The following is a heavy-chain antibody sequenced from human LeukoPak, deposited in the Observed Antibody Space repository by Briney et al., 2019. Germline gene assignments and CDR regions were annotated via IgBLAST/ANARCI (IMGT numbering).Heavy chain of an antibody. Sequence: VASVKVSCKASGYTFACYYMHWVRQAPGQGLEWMGWINPNSGGTNYAQKFQGRVTMTRDTSISTAYMELSRLRSDDTAVYYCARGGPQYLYYYYMDVWGKGTTVTVSS. CDR3: ARGGPQYLYYYYMDV. CDR1: GYTFACYY. CDR2: INPNSGGT. V-gene: IGHV1-2*02. D-gene: IGHD3-10*01. J-gene: IGHJ6*03.